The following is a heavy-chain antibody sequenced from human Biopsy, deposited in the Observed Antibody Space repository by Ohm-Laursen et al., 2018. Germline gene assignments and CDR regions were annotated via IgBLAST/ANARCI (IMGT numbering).Heavy chain of an antibody. D-gene: IGHD3-3*01. CDR2: INPVGGST. J-gene: IGHJ4*02. CDR3: ARLLQTDGDGFWSGYYDY. V-gene: IGHV1-46*01. Sequence: ASVKVSCKASGYTFTTYDINWVRQATRQGLEWMGIINPVGGSTNYAQKFQGRVTLTTDTSTSTVHMELRSLRSDDTAVYYCARLLQTDGDGFWSGYYDYWGQGTLVTVSS. CDR1: GYTFTTYD.